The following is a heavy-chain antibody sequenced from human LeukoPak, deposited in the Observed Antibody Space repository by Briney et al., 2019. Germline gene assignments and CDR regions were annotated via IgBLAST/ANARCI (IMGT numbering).Heavy chain of an antibody. CDR3: AKDNGGSSWYAFYYGMDV. CDR2: ISGDGGST. CDR1: GFAFDDYA. J-gene: IGHJ6*02. Sequence: GGSLRLSCAASGFAFDDYAMHWVRQAPGKGLEWVSLISGDGGSTYYADSVKGRFTISRDNSKNSLYLQMNSLRTEDTALYYCAKDNGGSSWYAFYYGMDVWGQGTTVTVSS. D-gene: IGHD6-13*01. V-gene: IGHV3-43*02.